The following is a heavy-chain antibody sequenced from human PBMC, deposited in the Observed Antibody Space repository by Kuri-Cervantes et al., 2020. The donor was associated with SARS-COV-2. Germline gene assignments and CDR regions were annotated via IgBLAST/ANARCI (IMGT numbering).Heavy chain of an antibody. D-gene: IGHD3-22*01. V-gene: IGHV5-51*01. Sequence: KVSCKGSGYSFTSYWIGWVRQMPGKGLEWMGVIYPGDSDTRYSPSFQGQVTISADKSISTAYLQWSSLKASDTAMYYCAMSLYLHGSGYYYDAFDIWGQGTMVTVSS. CDR1: GYSFTSYW. CDR2: IYPGDSDT. CDR3: AMSLYLHGSGYYYDAFDI. J-gene: IGHJ3*02.